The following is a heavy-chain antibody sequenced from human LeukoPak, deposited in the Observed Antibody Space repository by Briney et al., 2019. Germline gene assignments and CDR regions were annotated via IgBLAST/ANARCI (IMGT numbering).Heavy chain of an antibody. V-gene: IGHV3-7*01. CDR3: ARNDWGMGSFGYFTL. CDR1: GFTFSNYW. Sequence: GGSLRLSCAASGFTFSNYWMSWVRQAPGKALEWVAYIKQDGSEKEYVDSVKGRFTISRDNAKDSLFLQLNSLRAEDTAVYFRARNDWGMGSFGYFTLWGRGTLVTVSS. D-gene: IGHD7-27*01. CDR2: IKQDGSEK. J-gene: IGHJ2*01.